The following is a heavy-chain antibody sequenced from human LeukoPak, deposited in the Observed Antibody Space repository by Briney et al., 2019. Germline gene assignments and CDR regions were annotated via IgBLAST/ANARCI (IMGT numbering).Heavy chain of an antibody. CDR2: IIPIFGTA. V-gene: IGHV1-69*05. Sequence: ASVKVSCKASGGTFSSYGISWVRQAPGQGLEWMGGIIPIFGTANYAQKFQGRVTITTDESTSTAYMELSSLRSEDTAVYYCARGHCSSTSCRDAFDIWGQGTMVTVSS. CDR1: GGTFSSYG. CDR3: ARGHCSSTSCRDAFDI. J-gene: IGHJ3*02. D-gene: IGHD2-2*01.